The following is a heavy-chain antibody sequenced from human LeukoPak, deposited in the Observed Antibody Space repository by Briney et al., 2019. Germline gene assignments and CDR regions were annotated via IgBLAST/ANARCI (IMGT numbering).Heavy chain of an antibody. J-gene: IGHJ5*02. D-gene: IGHD6-19*01. CDR2: ISGSGGST. V-gene: IGHV3-23*01. CDR1: GFTFSSYA. CDR3: AKATEWLVPNWFDP. Sequence: PGASLRLSCAASGFTFSSYAMSWVRQAPGKGLEWVSAISGSGGSTYYADSVKGRFTISIDNSKNTLYLQMNSLRAEDTAVYYCAKATEWLVPNWFDPWGQGTLVTVSS.